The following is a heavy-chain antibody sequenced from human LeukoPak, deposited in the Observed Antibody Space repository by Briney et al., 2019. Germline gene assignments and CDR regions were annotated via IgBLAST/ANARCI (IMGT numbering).Heavy chain of an antibody. CDR2: IYYSGTT. Sequence: PSETLSLTCTVSGGSISSDGYYWTWIRQHPGKGLEWLGYIYYSGTTYYNPSLESRVTLSVDTSKNQFSLKLSSVTAADTAVYYCARDQLADYSNYWFDPWGQGTLVTVSS. D-gene: IGHD4-11*01. CDR3: ARDQLADYSNYWFDP. CDR1: GGSISSDGYY. V-gene: IGHV4-31*03. J-gene: IGHJ5*02.